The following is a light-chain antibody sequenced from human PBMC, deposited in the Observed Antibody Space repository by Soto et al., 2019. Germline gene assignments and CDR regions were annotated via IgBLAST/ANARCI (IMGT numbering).Light chain of an antibody. V-gene: IGLV2-14*03. Sequence: QSALTQPASASGPLGQSVTISCTRSSSDVGAYNSVCWYQHRPGEAPKLMIYDVSNRHYGVGARFHGSRSGNTASLTISVLQPEDEADYYCNSYTTGNTNVYLFGTGTKLTVL. CDR1: SSDVGAYNS. CDR3: NSYTTGNTNVYL. J-gene: IGLJ1*01. CDR2: DVS.